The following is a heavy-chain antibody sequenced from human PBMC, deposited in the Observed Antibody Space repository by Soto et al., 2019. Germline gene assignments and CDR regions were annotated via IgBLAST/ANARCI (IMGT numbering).Heavy chain of an antibody. V-gene: IGHV4-31*02. Sequence: WTWIRQHPGKGLEWIGYIYYSGSTFYNPSLKSRVTISVDTSKNQFSLKLSSVTAADTALYYCARVKAVATTPYYYGMDVWGQGTTVTVSS. D-gene: IGHD1-26*01. J-gene: IGHJ6*02. CDR2: IYYSGST. CDR3: ARVKAVATTPYYYGMDV.